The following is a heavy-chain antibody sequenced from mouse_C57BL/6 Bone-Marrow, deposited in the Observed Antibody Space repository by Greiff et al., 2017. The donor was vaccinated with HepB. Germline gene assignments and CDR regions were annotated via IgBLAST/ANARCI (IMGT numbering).Heavy chain of an antibody. V-gene: IGHV1-18*01. CDR2: INPNNGGT. CDR1: GYTFTDYN. D-gene: IGHD3-3*01. Sequence: EVKLQQSGPELVKPGASVKIPCKASGYTFTDYNIDWVKQSHGKSLEWIGDINPNNGGTIYNQKFKGKATLTVDKSSSTAYMELRSLTSEDTAGYYCARSDNWDVDVWGTGTTVTVAS. CDR3: ARSDNWDVDV. J-gene: IGHJ1*03.